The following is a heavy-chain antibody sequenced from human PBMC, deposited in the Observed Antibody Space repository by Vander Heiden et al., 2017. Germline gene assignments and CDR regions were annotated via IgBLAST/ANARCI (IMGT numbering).Heavy chain of an antibody. Sequence: EVQLVESGGDWIQPGGSLRLLCEASGFTVSSKYVYWVRQAPGKGLGLVSVIYRGGGTYYPDSVKGRFTVSRDNSKNTLYLQMNSLRAEDTAVYYCASLKGWSGEGVADYWGQGALVTVSS. D-gene: IGHD3-10*01. CDR3: ASLKGWSGEGVADY. CDR1: GFTVSSKY. J-gene: IGHJ4*02. CDR2: IYRGGGT. V-gene: IGHV3-53*01.